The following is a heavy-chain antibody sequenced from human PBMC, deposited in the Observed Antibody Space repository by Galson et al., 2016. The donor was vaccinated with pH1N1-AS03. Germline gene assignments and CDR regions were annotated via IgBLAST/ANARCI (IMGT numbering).Heavy chain of an antibody. D-gene: IGHD2-21*01. V-gene: IGHV3-30*02. J-gene: IGHJ3*02. Sequence: SLRLSCAASGCTFSSFGMNWVRQAPGKGLEWGTFIAFDANREYYAYSVRGRLTISRDNSKNTVYLQMNSLKSDDSAVYYCVKESLCEGGNCNSRVLEAYDIWGQGTVVTVSS. CDR1: GCTFSSFG. CDR3: VKESLCEGGNCNSRVLEAYDI. CDR2: IAFDANRE.